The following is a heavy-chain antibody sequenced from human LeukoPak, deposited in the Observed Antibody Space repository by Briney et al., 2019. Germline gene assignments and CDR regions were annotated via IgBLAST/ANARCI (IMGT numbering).Heavy chain of an antibody. J-gene: IGHJ4*02. CDR1: GFTFNNYA. V-gene: IGHV3-23*01. Sequence: GGSLRLSCAASGFTFNNYAMGWVRQAQGKGLEWVSSISGSGGPTYYADSVKGRFTISRDNSKNALYLQMNSLRVEDTAVYYCAIDPNWGTHSWGQGVLVTVSS. CDR3: AIDPNWGTHS. D-gene: IGHD7-27*01. CDR2: ISGSGGPT.